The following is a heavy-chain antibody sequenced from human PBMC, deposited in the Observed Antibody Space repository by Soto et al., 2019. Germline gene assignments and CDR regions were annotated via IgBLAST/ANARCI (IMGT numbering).Heavy chain of an antibody. D-gene: IGHD4-17*01. Sequence: VHLLESGGGLVQPGGSMRLACPASGFTFNHYAMSWVRQAPGKGLEWVSAVSGRGGSTKYADSVKGRFIISRDNYNRTLYLQKDCLRGAYMAVYYCAKDYTVTTSLYFYYYGFDVWGQGTTVTVSS. J-gene: IGHJ6*02. CDR3: AKDYTVTTSLYFYYYGFDV. CDR2: VSGRGGST. CDR1: GFTFNHYA. V-gene: IGHV3-23*01.